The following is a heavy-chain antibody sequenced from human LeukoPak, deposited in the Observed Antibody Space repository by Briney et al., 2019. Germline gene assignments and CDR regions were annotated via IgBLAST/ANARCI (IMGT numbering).Heavy chain of an antibody. J-gene: IGHJ4*02. CDR2: ISHDGTVQ. CDR1: GFTFSRYG. CDR3: AKEGTAMASSYFDY. Sequence: GGSLRLSCAASGFTFSRYGMQWVRQAPGKGLEWVAVISHDGTVQHYADSVKGRFTISRDNSDNTLYLQMNSLRDEDTAMYYCAKEGTAMASSYFDYWGQGTLITVSS. V-gene: IGHV3-30*18. D-gene: IGHD5-18*01.